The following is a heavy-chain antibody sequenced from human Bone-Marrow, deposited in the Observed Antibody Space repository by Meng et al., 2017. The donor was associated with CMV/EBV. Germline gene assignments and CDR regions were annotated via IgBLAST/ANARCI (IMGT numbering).Heavy chain of an antibody. CDR2: IYWNDDK. Sequence: SGPTLVKPTQTLTLTCTFSGFSLSTSGVGVGWIRQPPGKALEWLALIYWNDDKRYSPSLKSRLTITKDTSKNQVVLTMTNMDPVDTATYYCAHRRQSIAALRWAFDYWGQGTLVTVS. D-gene: IGHD6-6*01. CDR1: GFSLSTSGVG. J-gene: IGHJ4*02. V-gene: IGHV2-5*01. CDR3: AHRRQSIAALRWAFDY.